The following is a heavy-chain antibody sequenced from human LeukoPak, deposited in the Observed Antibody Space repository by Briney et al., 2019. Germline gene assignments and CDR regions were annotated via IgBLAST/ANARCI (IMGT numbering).Heavy chain of an antibody. CDR2: IIPIFGTA. CDR3: ARGPLIAVAGSWVDY. CDR1: GGTFSSYA. Sequence: GSSVKVSCKASGGTFSSYAISWVRQGPGQGLEWMGGIIPIFGTANYAQKFQGRVTITTDESTSTAYMELSSLRSEDTAVYYCARGPLIAVAGSWVDYWGQGTLVTVSS. V-gene: IGHV1-69*05. D-gene: IGHD6-19*01. J-gene: IGHJ4*02.